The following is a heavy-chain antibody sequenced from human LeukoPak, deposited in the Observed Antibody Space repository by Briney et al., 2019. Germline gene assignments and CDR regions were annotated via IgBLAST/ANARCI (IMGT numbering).Heavy chain of an antibody. CDR2: IHTSGST. Sequence: SETLSLNFTVSGCSISSYYWSWIRQPAGKGLEWIGRIHTSGSTNYNPSLKSRVTISLDTSGNQFSLKLSSVTAADTAVYYCASGYCGGACQLGGVDMWGQGTMVTVSS. V-gene: IGHV4-4*07. CDR3: ASGYCGGACQLGGVDM. J-gene: IGHJ3*02. CDR1: GCSISSYY. D-gene: IGHD2-21*02.